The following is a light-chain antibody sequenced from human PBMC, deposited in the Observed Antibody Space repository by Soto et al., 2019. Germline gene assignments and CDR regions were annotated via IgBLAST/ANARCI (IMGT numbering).Light chain of an antibody. V-gene: IGLV2-14*01. J-gene: IGLJ2*01. CDR2: NVS. CDR3: SSFTDRTTVL. Sequence: QSALTQPASVSGSPGQSITISCTGTSSDVGAYNCVSWYQQHPGKAPKLIIYNVSNRPSGVSNRFSGSKSANTASLTIFGLQAEDEADYYCSSFTDRTTVLFGGGTKVTVL. CDR1: SSDVGAYNC.